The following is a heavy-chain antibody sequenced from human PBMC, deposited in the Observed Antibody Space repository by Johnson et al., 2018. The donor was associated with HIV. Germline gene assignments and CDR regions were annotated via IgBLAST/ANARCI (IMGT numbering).Heavy chain of an antibody. CDR2: IRYDGSNK. D-gene: IGHD6-6*01. CDR1: GFTVSSKY. V-gene: IGHV3-30*02. Sequence: QVQLVESGGGLIQPGGSLRLSCAASGFTVSSKYMSWVRQAPGKGLEWVAFIRYDGSNKYYADSVKGRFTISRDNSKDMLYLQMNSLRAEDTAVYYCAKERHLVRAFDIWGQGTMVTVSS. J-gene: IGHJ3*02. CDR3: AKERHLVRAFDI.